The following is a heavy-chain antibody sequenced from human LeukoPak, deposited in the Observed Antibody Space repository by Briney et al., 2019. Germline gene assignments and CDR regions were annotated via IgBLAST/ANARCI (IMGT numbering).Heavy chain of an antibody. CDR1: GGSISSYY. D-gene: IGHD5-18*01. CDR2: IYYSGST. J-gene: IGHJ5*02. CDR3: ARGGRGLIQLRWFDP. Sequence: PSETLSLTCTVSGGSISSYYWSWIRQPPGKGLEWTGYIYYSGSTNYNPSLKSRVTISVDTSKNQFSLKLSSVTAADTAVYYCARGGRGLIQLRWFDPWGQGTLVTVSS. V-gene: IGHV4-59*01.